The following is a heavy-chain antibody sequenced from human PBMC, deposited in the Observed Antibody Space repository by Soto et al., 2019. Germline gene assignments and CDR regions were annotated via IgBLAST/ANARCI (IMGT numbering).Heavy chain of an antibody. V-gene: IGHV4-59*08. CDR1: DGSIDHYY. J-gene: IGHJ4*02. D-gene: IGHD1-26*01. CDR2: IYYSGTT. Sequence: PSLTQCVSNTVSDGSIDHYYWTCIRQPPGKGLEWMGYIYYSGTTTNYNPSLKSRVTLSVDTSKNQFSLKLSSVTAADTAVYYYARLGGSYAVPHFDYWLQGTLVTVFS. CDR3: ARLGGSYAVPHFDY.